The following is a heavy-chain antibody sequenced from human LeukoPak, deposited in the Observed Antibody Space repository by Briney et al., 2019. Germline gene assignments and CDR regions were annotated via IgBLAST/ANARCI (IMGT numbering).Heavy chain of an antibody. V-gene: IGHV1-69*05. CDR2: IIPIFGTA. D-gene: IGHD2-21*02. CDR1: GGTFISYA. CDR3: ARGCGGDCSSAFDI. J-gene: IGHJ3*02. Sequence: GSSVKVSCKASGGTFISYAISWVRQAPGQGLEWMGRIIPIFGTANYSQKFQGRVTITTDESTSTAYMELSSLRSEDTAVYYCARGCGGDCSSAFDIWGQGTMVTVSS.